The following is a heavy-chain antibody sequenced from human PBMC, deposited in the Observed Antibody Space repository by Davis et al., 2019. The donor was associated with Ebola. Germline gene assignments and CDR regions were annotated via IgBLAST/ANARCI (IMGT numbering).Heavy chain of an antibody. CDR1: GYTFTSYG. V-gene: IGHV1-18*01. CDR2: INAANGNT. CDR3: ARGPAFNTVPPHFWGY. J-gene: IGHJ4*02. Sequence: ASVKVSCKASGYTFTSYGISWVRQAPGQGLEWMGWINAANGNTRYSQSFQGRVTITRDTSTRTAYLEVTNLTSEDTAVYYCARGPAFNTVPPHFWGYWGQGTLVTVSS. D-gene: IGHD3-3*02.